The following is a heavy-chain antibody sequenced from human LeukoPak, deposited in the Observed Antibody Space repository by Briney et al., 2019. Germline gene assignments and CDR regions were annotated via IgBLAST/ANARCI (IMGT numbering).Heavy chain of an antibody. CDR3: ARAIYAGIAVAGFDY. CDR2: INPDSGGT. V-gene: IGHV1-2*02. Sequence: ASVKVSCKASGYTFTGYYMHWVRQAPGHGLEWMGWINPDSGGTNYAQKFQGRVTMTRDTSISTAYMELSRLRSDDTAVYYCARAIYAGIAVAGFDYWGQGTLVTVSS. CDR1: GYTFTGYY. J-gene: IGHJ4*02. D-gene: IGHD6-19*01.